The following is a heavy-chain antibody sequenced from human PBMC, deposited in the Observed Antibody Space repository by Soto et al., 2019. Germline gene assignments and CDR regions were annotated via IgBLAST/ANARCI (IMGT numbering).Heavy chain of an antibody. CDR1: GGSISSYY. CDR2: IYHSGST. Sequence: PSETLSLTCTVSGGSISSYYWSWIRQPPGKGLEWIGSIYHSGSTNYNPSLKSRVTISVDTSKNQFSLKLSSVTAADTAVYYCARRYSSSLDFWGQGTLVTVSS. J-gene: IGHJ4*02. V-gene: IGHV4-59*08. CDR3: ARRYSSSLDF. D-gene: IGHD6-13*01.